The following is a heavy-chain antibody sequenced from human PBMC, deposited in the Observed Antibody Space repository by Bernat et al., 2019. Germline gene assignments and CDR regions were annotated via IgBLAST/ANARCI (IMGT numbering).Heavy chain of an antibody. V-gene: IGHV3-33*01. CDR3: ARRDGTAIDAYYYDYYMDV. J-gene: IGHJ6*03. CDR2: IWYDGSNK. D-gene: IGHD5-18*01. Sequence: QVQLVESGGGVVQPGRSLRLSCAASGFTFSSYGMHWVRQAPGKGLEWVAVIWYDGSNKYYADSVKGRFTISRDNSKNTLYLQMNSLRTEDTAVYYCARRDGTAIDAYYYDYYMDVWGKGTTVTVSS. CDR1: GFTFSSYG.